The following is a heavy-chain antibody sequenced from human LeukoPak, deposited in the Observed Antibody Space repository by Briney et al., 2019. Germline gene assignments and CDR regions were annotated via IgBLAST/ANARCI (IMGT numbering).Heavy chain of an antibody. J-gene: IGHJ6*03. V-gene: IGHV4-59*01. Sequence: SETLSLTCTVSSGSISTYYWSWIRQPPGKGLVWIGYIYYSGSTNYNPSLKSRVTMSVDTSKNQFSLRLSSVTAADTAVYYCAGDWGVSARPGYMDVWGKGTTVTVSS. CDR3: AGDWGVSARPGYMDV. CDR2: IYYSGST. CDR1: SGSISTYY. D-gene: IGHD6-6*01.